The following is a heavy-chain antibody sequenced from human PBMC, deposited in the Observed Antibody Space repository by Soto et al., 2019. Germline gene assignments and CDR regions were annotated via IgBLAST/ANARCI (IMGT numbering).Heavy chain of an antibody. D-gene: IGHD3-22*01. CDR1: GYTFTGYY. Sequence: ASVKVSCKASGYTFTGYYMHWVRQAPGQGLEWMGWINPNSGGTNYAQKFQGRVTMTRDTSISTAYMELSRLRSDDTAVYYCARDRDDSSGYYYVGSDGMDVWGQGTTVTVSS. CDR3: ARDRDDSSGYYYVGSDGMDV. V-gene: IGHV1-2*02. CDR2: INPNSGGT. J-gene: IGHJ6*02.